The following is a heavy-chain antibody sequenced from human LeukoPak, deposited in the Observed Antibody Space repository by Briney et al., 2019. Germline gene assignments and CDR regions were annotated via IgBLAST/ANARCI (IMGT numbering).Heavy chain of an antibody. D-gene: IGHD6-13*01. CDR2: VYTSGST. Sequence: PSETLSLTCTVSGGAISTYYWSWIRQPAGKGLEWIGRVYTSGSTNYSPSLKSRVTMSVDTSKNQFSLRLSSVTAADTAVYYCARRGTGLGYSSSWYELHFDYWGQGTLVTVSS. CDR1: GGAISTYY. CDR3: ARRGTGLGYSSSWYELHFDY. J-gene: IGHJ4*02. V-gene: IGHV4-4*07.